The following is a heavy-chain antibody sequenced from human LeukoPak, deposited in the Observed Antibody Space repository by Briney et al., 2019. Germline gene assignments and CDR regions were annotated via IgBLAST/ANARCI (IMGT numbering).Heavy chain of an antibody. CDR1: GGTFSSYA. J-gene: IGHJ4*02. Sequence: SVKVSCKASGGTFSSYAISWVRQAPGQGLEWMGGIIPIFGTANYAQKFQGRVTITTDESTSTAYMELSSLRSEDTAVYYCARGYSSSFHYFDYWGQGTLSPSPQ. CDR2: IIPIFGTA. D-gene: IGHD6-6*01. V-gene: IGHV1-69*05. CDR3: ARGYSSSFHYFDY.